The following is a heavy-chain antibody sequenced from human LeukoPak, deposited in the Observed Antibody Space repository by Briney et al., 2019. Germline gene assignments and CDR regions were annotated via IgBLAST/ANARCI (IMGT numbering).Heavy chain of an antibody. D-gene: IGHD2-21*02. Sequence: SETLSLTCTVSGGSISSYYWNWIRQPPGKGLEWIGYVYSTGSTKYNPSLQSRVTISLDTSNNQFSLKLSSVTAADTAVYYCARRSVVTAINFDAFDMWGQGTMVTVSS. CDR2: VYSTGST. V-gene: IGHV4-59*08. CDR1: GGSISSYY. J-gene: IGHJ3*02. CDR3: ARRSVVTAINFDAFDM.